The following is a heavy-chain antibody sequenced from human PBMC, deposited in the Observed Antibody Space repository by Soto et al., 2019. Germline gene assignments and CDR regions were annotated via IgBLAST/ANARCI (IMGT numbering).Heavy chain of an antibody. D-gene: IGHD1-7*01. CDR1: GGTFSSYA. CDR2: IIPIFGTA. J-gene: IGHJ4*02. CDR3: ASPKTGTKAFDY. Sequence: GASVKVSCKASGGTFSSYAISWVRQAPGQGLEWMGGIIPIFGTANYAQKFQGRVTITADESTSTAYMELSSLRSEDTAVYYCASPKTGTKAFDYWGQGTLVTVSS. V-gene: IGHV1-69*13.